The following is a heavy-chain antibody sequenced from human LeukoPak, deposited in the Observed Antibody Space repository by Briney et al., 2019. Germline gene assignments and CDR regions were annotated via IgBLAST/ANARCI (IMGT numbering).Heavy chain of an antibody. D-gene: IGHD6-13*01. V-gene: IGHV3-30-3*01. CDR1: GFTLSSHA. CDR3: TTEPAAGFQYYFDY. J-gene: IGHJ4*02. Sequence: GGSLRLSCTASGFTLSSHAMHWDRQAPGKGLEWVAVISYDGSHKYYADSVKGRFTISRDNSKNTLYLQMNSLTAEDTAVYYCTTEPAAGFQYYFDYWGQGTLVTVSS. CDR2: ISYDGSHK.